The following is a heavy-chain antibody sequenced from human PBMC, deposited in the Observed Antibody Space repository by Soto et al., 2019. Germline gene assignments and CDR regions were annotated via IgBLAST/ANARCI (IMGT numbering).Heavy chain of an antibody. CDR2: IGWNGGNI. CDR3: ATEAAPEGYTYGGTFDY. J-gene: IGHJ4*02. V-gene: IGHV3-9*01. D-gene: IGHD5-18*01. Sequence: EVQLVESGGGLMQPGRSLRLSCAASGFTFDDYAMYWVRQAPGQGLEWVSSIGWNGGNIDYADSVKGRFTISRDNAKNSLYLQMSSLRTDDTALYYCATEAAPEGYTYGGTFDYWVQGVLVIVSS. CDR1: GFTFDDYA.